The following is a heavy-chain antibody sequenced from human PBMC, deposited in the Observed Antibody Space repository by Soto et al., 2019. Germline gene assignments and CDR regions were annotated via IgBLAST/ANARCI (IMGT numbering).Heavy chain of an antibody. D-gene: IGHD1-26*01. CDR2: ISVNGDTT. CDR1: GLTFSSSV. Sequence: EVQLLESGGGLVQPGGSLRLSCAASGLTFSSSVMNWVRQTPGKGLEWVAVISVNGDTTYYADSVKGRFTISRDNSKNMLYLQVNSLRAEDTAVYYCATGPTALPTYWGQGILVTVSS. V-gene: IGHV3-23*01. CDR3: ATGPTALPTY. J-gene: IGHJ4*02.